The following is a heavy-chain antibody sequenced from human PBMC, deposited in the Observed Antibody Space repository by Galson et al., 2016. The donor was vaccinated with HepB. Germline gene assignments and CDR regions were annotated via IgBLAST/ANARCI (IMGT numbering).Heavy chain of an antibody. CDR2: ISDDGSNE. CDR1: GFSFKDFA. V-gene: IGHV3-30-3*01. D-gene: IGHD3-10*01. CDR3: ARGAREFEY. J-gene: IGHJ4*02. Sequence: SLRLSCAVFGFSFKDFALHWVRQAPGKGLEWVAFISDDGSNESYADSVKGRFTISRDNAKNTVFLQLNSLRTEDTAVYYCARGAREFEYWGQGTLVTVSS.